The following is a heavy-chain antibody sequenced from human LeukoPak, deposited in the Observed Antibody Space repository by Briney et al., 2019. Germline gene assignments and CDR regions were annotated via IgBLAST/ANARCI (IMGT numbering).Heavy chain of an antibody. CDR1: GFTFSSSP. CDR2: LSYDGSIK. CDR3: ARDLVAGSPDYFDY. J-gene: IGHJ4*02. V-gene: IGHV3-30-3*01. D-gene: IGHD6-19*01. Sequence: GGSLRLSCAASGFTFSSSPMHWLRHAPGQGLGWVAVLSYDGSIKSYADSVKGRFTISRDTSKNTLYLQMNSLRAEDTAVYYCARDLVAGSPDYFDYWGQGTLVTVSS.